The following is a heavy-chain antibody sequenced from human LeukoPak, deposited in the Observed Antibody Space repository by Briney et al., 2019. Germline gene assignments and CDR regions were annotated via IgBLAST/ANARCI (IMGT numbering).Heavy chain of an antibody. D-gene: IGHD1-26*01. CDR3: ATYSGVHHKTFDD. J-gene: IGHJ4*02. CDR2: IYHSGST. CDR1: GYSISSGYY. V-gene: IGHV4-38-2*02. Sequence: SETLSLTCTVSGYSISSGYYWGWIRQPPGKGLEWIGSIYHSGSTYYNPSLKSRVTISVDTSKNQFSLKLSSVTAADTALYYCATYSGVHHKTFDDWGQGTLVTVSS.